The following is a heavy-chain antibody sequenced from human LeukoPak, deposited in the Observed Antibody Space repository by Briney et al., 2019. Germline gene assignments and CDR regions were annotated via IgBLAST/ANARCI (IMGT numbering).Heavy chain of an antibody. CDR1: GYTFTSYY. CDR2: INPSGGGT. J-gene: IGHJ5*02. V-gene: IGHV1-46*01. D-gene: IGHD3-10*01. Sequence: GASVKVSCKASGYTFTSYYMHWVRQAPGQGLEWMGIINPSGGGTSYAQKFQGRVTMTRDTSTSTVYMELSSLRSEDTAVYYCARLRGNTMVRGVRANWFDPWGQGTLVTVSS. CDR3: ARLRGNTMVRGVRANWFDP.